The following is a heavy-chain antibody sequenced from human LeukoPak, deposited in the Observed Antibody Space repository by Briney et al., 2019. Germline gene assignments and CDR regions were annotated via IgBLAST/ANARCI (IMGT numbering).Heavy chain of an antibody. V-gene: IGHV4-59*01. CDR2: IYYSGST. Sequence: SETLSLTCTVSGGSISSYYWSWVRKPPGKGLEWIGYIYYSGSTNYNPSLKSRVTISVDTSKNQFSLKLSSVTAADTAVYYCARDHAAGYYFDYWGQGTLVTVSS. J-gene: IGHJ4*02. D-gene: IGHD3-10*01. CDR3: ARDHAAGYYFDY. CDR1: GGSISSYY.